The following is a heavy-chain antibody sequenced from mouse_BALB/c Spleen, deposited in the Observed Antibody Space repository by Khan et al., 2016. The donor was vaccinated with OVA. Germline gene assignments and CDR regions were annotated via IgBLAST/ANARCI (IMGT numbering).Heavy chain of an antibody. D-gene: IGHD1-2*01. CDR3: ARRLDYFDY. CDR2: INPYNDAT. CDR1: GHTYTTYV. V-gene: IGHV1S136*01. J-gene: IGHJ2*01. Sequence: VQLQQSGPELVKPGAPEKRSCKASGHTYTTYVMHWVKQKPGQGLECIRNINPYNDATKYNEKFKGKATLTSDISFSSAYMEFNSLTSEDSAVAYCARRLDYFDYWRQGTTLTVSS.